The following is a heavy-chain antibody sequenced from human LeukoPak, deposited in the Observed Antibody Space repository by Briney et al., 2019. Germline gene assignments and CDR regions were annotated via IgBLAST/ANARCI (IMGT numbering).Heavy chain of an antibody. CDR1: GFTFDDYA. D-gene: IGHD3-22*01. CDR2: ISWNSGSI. J-gene: IGHJ6*02. CDR3: AKDDYYYDSSGYYSSPYYGMDV. V-gene: IGHV3-9*01. Sequence: GGSLRLSCAASGFTFDDYAMRWVRQAPGKGLEWVSGISWNSGSIGYADSVKGRFTISRDNSKNTLYLQMNSLRAEDTAVYYCAKDDYYYDSSGYYSSPYYGMDVWGQGTTVTVSS.